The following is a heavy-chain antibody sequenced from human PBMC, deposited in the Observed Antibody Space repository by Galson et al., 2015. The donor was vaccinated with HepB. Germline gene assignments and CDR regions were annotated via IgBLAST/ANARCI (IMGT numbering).Heavy chain of an antibody. CDR1: GFTFSSCG. J-gene: IGHJ4*02. V-gene: IGHV3-30*18. D-gene: IGHD2-8*01. Sequence: SLRLSCAASGFTFSSCGMHWVRQAPGKGLEWVAIISHDGSYKYYTDSVKGRFTISRDDSKNTLYLQMDSLRPEDTAVYYCAKRDRTGGGTLYPEFWGQGTLVTVSS. CDR2: ISHDGSYK. CDR3: AKRDRTGGGTLYPEF.